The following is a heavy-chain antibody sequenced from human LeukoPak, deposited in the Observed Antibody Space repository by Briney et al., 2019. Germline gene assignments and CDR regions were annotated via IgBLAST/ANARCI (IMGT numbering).Heavy chain of an antibody. J-gene: IGHJ4*02. CDR1: GFTFRGYA. CDR2: ISSNGGSA. CDR3: ARAGYYDFWSGLSY. Sequence: PGGSLRLSCAASGFTFRGYAMHWVRQAPGKGLEYVSAISSNGGSAYYANSVKGRFTISRDNSKNTLYLQMGSLRAEDMAVYYCARAGYYDFWSGLSYWGQGTLVTVSS. V-gene: IGHV3-64*01. D-gene: IGHD3-3*01.